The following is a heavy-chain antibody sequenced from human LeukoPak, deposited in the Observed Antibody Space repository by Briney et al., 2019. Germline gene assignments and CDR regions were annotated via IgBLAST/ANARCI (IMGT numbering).Heavy chain of an antibody. V-gene: IGHV3-7*03. CDR1: GFNFQYYW. D-gene: IGHD4-23*01. CDR3: VRGGWELDY. CDR2: IKEDGTQK. J-gene: IGHJ4*02. Sequence: GGSLRLSCAASGFNFQYYWTAWVRQAPGMGLEWVAHIKEDGTQKFYVDSVRGRFTISKDDAKNALYLQMSSLRDDDTGIYYCVRGGWELDYWGQGTLVTVSS.